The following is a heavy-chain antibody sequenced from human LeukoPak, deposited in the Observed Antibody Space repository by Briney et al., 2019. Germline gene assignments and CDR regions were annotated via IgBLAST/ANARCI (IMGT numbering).Heavy chain of an antibody. CDR1: GFTFSMYW. D-gene: IGHD5-18*01. CDR2: ITSDGSTT. J-gene: IGHJ6*02. CDR3: VRDSRYTMDV. Sequence: GGSLRLSCTASGFTFSMYWMHWVRQAPGEGPVWVSRITSDGSTTIYADSVKGRFTVSRDNAKNTLYLQVNSLRAEDTAVYYCVRDSRYTMDVWGQGTTVTVPS. V-gene: IGHV3-74*01.